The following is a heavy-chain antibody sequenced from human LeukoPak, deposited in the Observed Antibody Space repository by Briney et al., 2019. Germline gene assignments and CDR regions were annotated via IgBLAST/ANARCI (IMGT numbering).Heavy chain of an antibody. CDR1: GFTFNTYA. CDR2: ITDSGSHT. Sequence: GGSLRLSRAASGFTFNTYAMNWVRQAPGKGLEWVSSITDSGSHTFSADSVKGRFTISRDNAKNSLFLQMDSLRAEDTALYYCATDMVAATTKALDYWGQGALVTVSS. V-gene: IGHV3-21*01. CDR3: ATDMVAATTKALDY. J-gene: IGHJ4*02. D-gene: IGHD1-26*01.